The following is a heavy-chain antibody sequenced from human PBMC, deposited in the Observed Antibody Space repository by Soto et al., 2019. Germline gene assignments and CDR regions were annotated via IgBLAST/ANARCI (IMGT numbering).Heavy chain of an antibody. CDR1: GFTFSSYA. CDR2: IKSKTDGGTT. V-gene: IGHV3-15*01. D-gene: IGHD3-9*01. Sequence: GGSLRLSCAASGFTFSSYAMSWVRQAPGKGLEWVGRIKSKTDGGTTDYAAPVKGRFTISRDDSKNTLYLQMNSLKTEDTAVYYCTTGFSDYDILTGYYNPESYYYYYGMDVWGQGTTVTVSS. J-gene: IGHJ6*02. CDR3: TTGFSDYDILTGYYNPESYYYYYGMDV.